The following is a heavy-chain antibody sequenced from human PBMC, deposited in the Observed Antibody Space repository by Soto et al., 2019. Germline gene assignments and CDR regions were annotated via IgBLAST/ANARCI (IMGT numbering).Heavy chain of an antibody. CDR1: GYTFTSYA. D-gene: IGHD3-22*01. V-gene: IGHV1-3*01. CDR3: ARAENYDSSGYYGDAFDI. Sequence: QVQLVQSGAEVKKPGASVKVSCKASGYTFTSYAMHWVRQPPGQRLEWMGWINAGNGNTKYSQKFQGRVTITRDTSASTAYMELSSLRSEDTGVYYCARAENYDSSGYYGDAFDIWGQGTMVTVSS. CDR2: INAGNGNT. J-gene: IGHJ3*02.